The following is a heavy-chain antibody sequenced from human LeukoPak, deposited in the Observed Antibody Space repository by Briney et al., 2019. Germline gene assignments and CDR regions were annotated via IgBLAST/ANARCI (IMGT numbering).Heavy chain of an antibody. V-gene: IGHV4-59*08. J-gene: IGHJ4*02. CDR3: ARGYGGNSGIGFDY. Sequence: SETLSLTCTVSGGSISSYYWNWIRQPPGKGLEWIGYIYNSGSTNYNPSLQSRVTISVDTSKNQFSLNLSSVTAADTAVYYCARGYGGNSGIGFDYWGQGTLVIVSS. CDR2: IYNSGST. D-gene: IGHD4-23*01. CDR1: GGSISSYY.